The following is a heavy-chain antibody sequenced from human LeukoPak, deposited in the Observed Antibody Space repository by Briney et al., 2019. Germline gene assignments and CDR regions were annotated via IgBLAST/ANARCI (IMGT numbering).Heavy chain of an antibody. CDR1: GYTFTSYG. Sequence: ASVKVSCKASGYTFTSYGISWVRQAPGQGLEWMGWISAYNGNTNYAQKLQGRVTMTTDTSTSTAYMELRSLRSDDTAVYCCARNLHHYGDLDYWGQGTLVTVSS. CDR2: ISAYNGNT. CDR3: ARNLHHYGDLDY. D-gene: IGHD4-17*01. V-gene: IGHV1-18*01. J-gene: IGHJ4*02.